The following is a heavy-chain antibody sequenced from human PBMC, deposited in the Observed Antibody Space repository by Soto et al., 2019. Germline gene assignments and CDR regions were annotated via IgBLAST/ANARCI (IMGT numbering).Heavy chain of an antibody. Sequence: ASVKVSCKASGGTFSSYTISWVRQAPGQGLEWMGRIIPILGIANYAQKFQGRVTITADKSTSTAYMELSSLRSEDTAVYYCASTFKRGYSYGYFDYWGQGTLVTVSS. CDR1: GGTFSSYT. J-gene: IGHJ4*02. V-gene: IGHV1-69*02. D-gene: IGHD5-18*01. CDR2: IIPILGIA. CDR3: ASTFKRGYSYGYFDY.